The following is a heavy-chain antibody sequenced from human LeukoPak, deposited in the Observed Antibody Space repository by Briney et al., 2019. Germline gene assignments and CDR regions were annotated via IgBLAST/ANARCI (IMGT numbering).Heavy chain of an antibody. D-gene: IGHD3-10*01. CDR3: AATFSLWFGESPPGGY. V-gene: IGHV3-30*03. CDR1: GFTFSSYG. Sequence: PGRSLRLSCAASGFTFSSYGMHWVRQAPGKGLEWVAVISYDGSNKYYADSVKGRFTISRDNSKNTLHLQMNSLRAEDTAVYYCAATFSLWFGESPPGGYWGQGTLVTVSS. CDR2: ISYDGSNK. J-gene: IGHJ4*02.